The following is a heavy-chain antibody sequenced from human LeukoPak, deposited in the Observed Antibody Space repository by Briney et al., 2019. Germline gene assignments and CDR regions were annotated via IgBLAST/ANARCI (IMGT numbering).Heavy chain of an antibody. J-gene: IGHJ5*02. V-gene: IGHV1-46*01. CDR2: INPTGGAT. CDR1: GDILSRHY. D-gene: IGHD3-10*01. CDR3: ARDNSVRDTAWWFDP. Sequence: ASVKVSCKASGDILSRHYMHWVRQAPGQGLKWMRIINPTGGATTYAQKFQGRVTMTWDMSTSTDYMELSGLTAEDTAVYFCARDNSVRDTAWWFDPWGQGTLVTVSS.